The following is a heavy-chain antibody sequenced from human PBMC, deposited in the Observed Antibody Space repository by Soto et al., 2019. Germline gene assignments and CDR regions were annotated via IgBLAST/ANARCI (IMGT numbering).Heavy chain of an antibody. D-gene: IGHD2-2*01. V-gene: IGHV3-23*01. CDR2: ISGSGGST. CDR1: GFTFSSYA. Sequence: GGSLRLSCAASGFTFSSYAMSWVRQAPGKGLEWVSAISGSGGSTYYADSVKGRFNISRDNSKNTLNRQMKSLRAEDTAVYYCASPGFVVVPAAMFPMDVWGKGTTVTVSS. J-gene: IGHJ6*04. CDR3: ASPGFVVVPAAMFPMDV.